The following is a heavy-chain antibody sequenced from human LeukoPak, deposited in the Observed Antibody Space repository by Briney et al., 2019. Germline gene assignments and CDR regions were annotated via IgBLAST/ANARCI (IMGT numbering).Heavy chain of an antibody. V-gene: IGHV3-74*01. CDR3: ARGRLLPYYFDY. J-gene: IGHJ4*02. Sequence: AGGSLRLSCAASGFTFSSYWMHWVRQARGKGLVWVSRINSDGSSTSYADSVKGRFTISRDNAKNTLYLQMNSLRAEDTAVYYCARGRLLPYYFDYWGQGTLVTVSS. CDR1: GFTFSSYW. D-gene: IGHD2-21*01. CDR2: INSDGSST.